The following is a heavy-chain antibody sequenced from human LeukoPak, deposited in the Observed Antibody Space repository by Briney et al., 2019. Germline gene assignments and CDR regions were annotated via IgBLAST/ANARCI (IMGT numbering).Heavy chain of an antibody. D-gene: IGHD2-2*01. Sequence: PGVSLRLSCAASGFTLSNYAMTWVRQAPGKGLEWVSTSGSGGTTYYADSVKGRLSVSRDNAKDILYLQMNSLRVEDTAVYYCAKYCGSTRCFDYWGQGTLVTVSS. CDR1: GFTLSNYA. CDR3: AKYCGSTRCFDY. J-gene: IGHJ4*02. V-gene: IGHV3-23*01. CDR2: SGSGGTT.